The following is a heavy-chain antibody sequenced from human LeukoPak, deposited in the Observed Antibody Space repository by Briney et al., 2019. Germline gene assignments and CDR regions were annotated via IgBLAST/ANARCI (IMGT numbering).Heavy chain of an antibody. D-gene: IGHD6-19*01. Sequence: GGSLRLSCAASGFTFRSYGMHWVRQAPGKGLDWVAIIWYDGSNKYYADSVKGRFIISKDNSKNTLYLQMNSLRAEDTAVYYCAKVQAVAAYNWFDPWGQGTLVTVSS. CDR2: IWYDGSNK. CDR1: GFTFRSYG. J-gene: IGHJ5*02. V-gene: IGHV3-33*06. CDR3: AKVQAVAAYNWFDP.